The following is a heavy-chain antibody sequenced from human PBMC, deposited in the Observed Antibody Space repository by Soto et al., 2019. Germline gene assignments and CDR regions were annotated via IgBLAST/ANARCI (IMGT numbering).Heavy chain of an antibody. Sequence: QVHLVQSGAEVKKPGASVKVSCKASGYTFTSYGITWVRQAPGQGLEWMGWISAHNGNTDYAQKFHDRVTITADRSTSTAYMELSSLRSDDTGIYYCARDRAVNNAALSMAYWGQGTLVSVSS. CDR1: GYTFTSYG. V-gene: IGHV1-18*01. CDR2: ISAHNGNT. J-gene: IGHJ4*02. D-gene: IGHD3-10*01. CDR3: ARDRAVNNAALSMAY.